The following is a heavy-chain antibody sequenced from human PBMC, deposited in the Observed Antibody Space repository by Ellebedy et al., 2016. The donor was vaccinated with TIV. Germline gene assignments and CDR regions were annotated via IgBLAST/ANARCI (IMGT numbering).Heavy chain of an antibody. CDR2: IYHSGST. D-gene: IGHD5-18*01. CDR3: ARCPYVDTTMVPDL. Sequence: MPGGSLRLSCAVSGGSISTNNWWSWVRQSPTKGLEWIGEIYHSGSTNYNSSLKSRVTILVDKSKNQFSLKLSSVTAADTAVYYCARCPYVDTTMVPDLWGRGTLVTVSS. CDR1: GGSISTNNW. J-gene: IGHJ2*01. V-gene: IGHV4-4*02.